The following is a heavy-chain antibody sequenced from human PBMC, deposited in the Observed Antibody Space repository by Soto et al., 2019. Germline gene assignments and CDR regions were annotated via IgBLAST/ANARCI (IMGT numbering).Heavy chain of an antibody. V-gene: IGHV4-39*01. CDR2: IYYSGST. J-gene: IGHJ6*02. CDR1: GGSISSSSYY. Sequence: QLQLQESGPGLVKPSETLSLTCTVSGGSISSSSYYWGWIRQPPGKGLEWIGSIYYSGSTYYNPSLKSRVTISVDTSKNHFSLKLSSVTAADTAVYYCARQIVVVVAATNDYYYYGMDVWGQGTTVTVSS. CDR3: ARQIVVVVAATNDYYYYGMDV. D-gene: IGHD2-15*01.